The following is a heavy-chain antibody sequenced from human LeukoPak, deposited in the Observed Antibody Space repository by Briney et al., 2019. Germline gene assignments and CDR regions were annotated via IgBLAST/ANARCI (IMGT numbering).Heavy chain of an antibody. V-gene: IGHV3-23*01. J-gene: IGHJ1*01. D-gene: IGHD3-22*01. CDR2: ITGSGGTT. CDR3: ATMNGYFQY. Sequence: GGSLRLSCAASGFNFSSYGMSWVRQAPGKGPEWVSAITGSGGTTYYADSVKGRSTISRDNSKNTLYLQVNSLRAEDTAVYYCATMNGYFQYWGQGTLVTVSS. CDR1: GFNFSSYG.